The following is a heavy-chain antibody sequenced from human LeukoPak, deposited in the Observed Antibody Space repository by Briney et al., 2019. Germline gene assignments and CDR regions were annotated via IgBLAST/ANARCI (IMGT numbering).Heavy chain of an antibody. CDR3: ARGIVVVPAAMDYYHMDV. CDR1: GYTFTSYG. D-gene: IGHD2-2*01. CDR2: ISAYNGNT. J-gene: IGHJ6*03. V-gene: IGHV1-18*01. Sequence: ASVKVSCKASGYTFTSYGISWVRQAPGQGLEWMGWISAYNGNTNYAQKLQGRVTMTTDTSTSTAYMELRSLRSDDTAVYYCARGIVVVPAAMDYYHMDVWGKGTTVTVSS.